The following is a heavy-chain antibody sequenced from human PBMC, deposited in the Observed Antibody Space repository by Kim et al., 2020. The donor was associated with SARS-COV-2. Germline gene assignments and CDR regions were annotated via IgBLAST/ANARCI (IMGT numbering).Heavy chain of an antibody. CDR2: IHYTGTT. CDR3: ARRHVSGLADR. V-gene: IGHV4-59*01. CDR1: GGSISGFY. J-gene: IGHJ1*01. D-gene: IGHD6-19*01. Sequence: SETLSLTCTVSGGSISGFYWTWSRQAPGEGLEWVGYIHYTGTTRYKPSLESRLTTLIDTSKNQFSLRLRNLAAADTAVYYCARRHVSGLADRGGQGTLVTV.